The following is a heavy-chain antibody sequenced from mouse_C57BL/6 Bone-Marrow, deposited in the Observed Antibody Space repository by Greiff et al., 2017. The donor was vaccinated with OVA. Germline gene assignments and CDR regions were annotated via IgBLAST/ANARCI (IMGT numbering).Heavy chain of an antibody. CDR1: GYTFTSYW. CDR3: AREAYDYEGYFDY. D-gene: IGHD2-4*01. J-gene: IGHJ2*01. CDR2: IDPSDSYT. V-gene: IGHV1-50*01. Sequence: VQLQQPGAELVKPGASVKLSCKASGYTFTSYWMPWVKQRPGQGLEWIGEIDPSDSYTNYNQKFKGKATLTVDTSSSTAYMQLSSLTSEDSAVYYCAREAYDYEGYFDYWGQGTTLTVSS.